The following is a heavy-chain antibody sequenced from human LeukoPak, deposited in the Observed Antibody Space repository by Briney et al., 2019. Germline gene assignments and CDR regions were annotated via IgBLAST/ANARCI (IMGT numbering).Heavy chain of an antibody. D-gene: IGHD2-8*01. CDR2: IWFDKNQ. Sequence: GGSLRLSCAASGFILDDYGMHWVRQAPGKGLEWVADIWFDKNQHFADSVKGRFAISRDNSKNTVYLQINSLRAEDTAVYYCARDRHCVNGVCHSPPGMDVWGQGTTVTVSS. CDR1: GFILDDYG. V-gene: IGHV3-33*01. CDR3: ARDRHCVNGVCHSPPGMDV. J-gene: IGHJ6*02.